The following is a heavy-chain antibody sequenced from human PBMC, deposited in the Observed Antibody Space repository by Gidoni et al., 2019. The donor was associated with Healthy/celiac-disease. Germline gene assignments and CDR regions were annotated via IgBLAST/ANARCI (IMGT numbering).Heavy chain of an antibody. CDR1: GFTFSSYA. D-gene: IGHD6-19*01. CDR3: AREGDSSGWYYFDY. Sequence: QVQLVESGGGVVQPGRSLRLSCAASGFTFSSYAMHWVRQVPGKGLEWVAVISYDGSNKYYADSVKGRFTISRDNSKNTLYLQMNSLRAEDTAVYYCAREGDSSGWYYFDYWGQGTLVTVSS. CDR2: ISYDGSNK. J-gene: IGHJ4*02. V-gene: IGHV3-30-3*01.